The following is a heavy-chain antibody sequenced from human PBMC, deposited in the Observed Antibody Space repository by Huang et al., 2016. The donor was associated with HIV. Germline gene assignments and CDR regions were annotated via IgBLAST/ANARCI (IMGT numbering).Heavy chain of an antibody. J-gene: IGHJ3*02. Sequence: EVQLVQSRGGLLRPGGSLRVSCAASGFTFSGSAIHWVRQTSGKGLEWGGRIKTKNDKYATAFTASLEGRCTVSRDDSRNTAYLQMNSLKTEDTAVYYCTRLRNGDDAFDIWGQGTTVTVSS. CDR1: GFTFSGSA. CDR3: TRLRNGDDAFDI. CDR2: IKTKNDKYAT. V-gene: IGHV3-73*01.